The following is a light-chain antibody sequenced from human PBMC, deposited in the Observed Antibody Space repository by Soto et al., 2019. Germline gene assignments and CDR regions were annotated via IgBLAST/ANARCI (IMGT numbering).Light chain of an antibody. J-gene: IGLJ1*01. CDR1: SSDVGSYDY. CDR3: CSYAGSYV. Sequence: QSVLIQPPSVSGSPGQSVTISCTGTSSDVGSYDYVSWYQQHPGTAPKLMIYDVSKRPSGVPDRFSGSKSGNTASLTISGLQAEDEADYYCCSYAGSYVFGTGTKVTVL. V-gene: IGLV2-11*01. CDR2: DVS.